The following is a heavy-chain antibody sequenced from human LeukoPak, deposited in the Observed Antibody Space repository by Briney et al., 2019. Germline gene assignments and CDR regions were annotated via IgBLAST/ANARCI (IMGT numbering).Heavy chain of an antibody. CDR2: ISYDGSNK. CDR3: ANGDSSGYYYVLPFQH. Sequence: GGSLRLSCAASGFTFSSYAMHWVRQAPGKGLEWVAVISYDGSNKYYADSVKGRFTISRDNSKNTLYLQMNSLRAEDTAVYYCANGDSSGYYYVLPFQHWGQGTLVTVSS. D-gene: IGHD3-22*01. V-gene: IGHV3-30-3*01. J-gene: IGHJ1*01. CDR1: GFTFSSYA.